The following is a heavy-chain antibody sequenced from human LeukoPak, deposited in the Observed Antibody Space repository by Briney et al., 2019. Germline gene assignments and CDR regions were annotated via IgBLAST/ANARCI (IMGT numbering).Heavy chain of an antibody. Sequence: GGSLRLSCAASGLTFSSYGMHWVRQAPGKGLEWVAVISYDGSNKYYADSVKGRFTISRDNSKNTLYLQMNSLRAEDTAVYYCATDIVVVPAAIGWGQATLVTVSS. CDR2: ISYDGSNK. CDR3: ATDIVVVPAAIG. D-gene: IGHD2-2*01. V-gene: IGHV3-30*03. CDR1: GLTFSSYG. J-gene: IGHJ4*02.